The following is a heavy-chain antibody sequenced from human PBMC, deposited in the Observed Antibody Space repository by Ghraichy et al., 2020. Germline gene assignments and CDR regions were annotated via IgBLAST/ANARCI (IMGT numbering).Heavy chain of an antibody. V-gene: IGHV1-18*04. J-gene: IGHJ4*02. D-gene: IGHD3-10*01. CDR2: ISAYNGNT. CDR3: ARDLLYYYGSGIIQLDY. CDR1: GYTFTSYG. Sequence: ASVKVSCKASGYTFTSYGISWVRQAPGQGLEWMGWISAYNGNTNYAQKLQGRVTMTPDTSTSTAYMELRSLRSDDTAVYYCARDLLYYYGSGIIQLDYWGQGTLVTVSS.